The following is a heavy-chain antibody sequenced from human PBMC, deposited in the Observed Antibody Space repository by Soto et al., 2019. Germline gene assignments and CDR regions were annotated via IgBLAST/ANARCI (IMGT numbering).Heavy chain of an antibody. CDR1: GFTFSSYS. D-gene: IGHD4-17*01. CDR2: ISSSSSNI. J-gene: IGHJ4*02. CDR3: ARAHDYGDYEAKGADY. V-gene: IGHV3-48*02. Sequence: EAQLVESGGGLVQPGRSLRLSCAASGFTFSSYSMNWVRQAPGKGLEWVSYISSSSSNIYYADSVKGRFTIARDNAKNSLYLQMNSLRDEDTAVYYCARAHDYGDYEAKGADYWGQGTLVTVSS.